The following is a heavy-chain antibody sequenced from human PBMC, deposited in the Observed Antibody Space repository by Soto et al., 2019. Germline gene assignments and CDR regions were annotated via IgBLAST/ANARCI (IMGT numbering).Heavy chain of an antibody. CDR1: GGTFSSYA. CDR2: IIPIFGTA. D-gene: IGHD3-22*01. V-gene: IGHV1-69*01. CDR3: ARVPYYDSSGYYYVGNAFDI. J-gene: IGHJ3*02. Sequence: QVQLVQSGADVKKPGSSVKVSCKASGGTFSSYAISWVRQAPGQGLEWMGGIIPIFGTANYAQKFQGRVTITADESTSTAYMELSSLRSEDTAVYYCARVPYYDSSGYYYVGNAFDIWGQGTMVTVSS.